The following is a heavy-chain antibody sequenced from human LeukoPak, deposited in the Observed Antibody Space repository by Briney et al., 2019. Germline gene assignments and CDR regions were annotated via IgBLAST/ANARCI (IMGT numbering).Heavy chain of an antibody. CDR2: ISAYNGNT. CDR3: ARVWGYNWNGENDY. V-gene: IGHV1-18*01. D-gene: IGHD1-20*01. Sequence: ASVKVSCKASGYTFTSYGISWVRQAPGQGLEWMGWISAYNGNTNYAQKLQGRVTMTTDTSTSTAYMELRSLRSDDTAVYYCARVWGYNWNGENDYWGQGTLVTVSS. CDR1: GYTFTSYG. J-gene: IGHJ4*02.